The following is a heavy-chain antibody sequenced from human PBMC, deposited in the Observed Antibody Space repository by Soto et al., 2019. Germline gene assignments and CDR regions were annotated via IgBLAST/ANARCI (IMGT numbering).Heavy chain of an antibody. CDR3: AKDLRAGSGYDFDY. J-gene: IGHJ4*02. CDR1: GFTFTSYS. CDR2: VNPGGYST. Sequence: EVQLLQSGGGLVQPGGSLRLSCAASGFTFTSYSMTWVRQTPGKGLEWVAAVNPGGYSTYYADSVKGRFTISRDNYNKTLYLQMNSPRAEDTAVYYCAKDLRAGSGYDFDYRDQGTLVTVSS. D-gene: IGHD5-12*01. V-gene: IGHV3-23*01.